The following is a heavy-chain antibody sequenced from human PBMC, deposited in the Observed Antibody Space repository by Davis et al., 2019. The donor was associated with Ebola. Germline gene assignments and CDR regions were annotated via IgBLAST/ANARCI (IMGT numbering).Heavy chain of an antibody. CDR1: GFTIADHA. CDR2: ISWNSGAI. J-gene: IGHJ3*02. CDR3: AKDTSNIWFDI. Sequence: GGSLRLSCAASGFTIADHAMHWVRQAPGKGLEWVSGISWNSGAIAYADSVKGRFTISRDNSKNTLYLQMNGLRVEDTAIYYCAKDTSNIWFDIWGQGTVVTVSS. V-gene: IGHV3-9*01. D-gene: IGHD2/OR15-2a*01.